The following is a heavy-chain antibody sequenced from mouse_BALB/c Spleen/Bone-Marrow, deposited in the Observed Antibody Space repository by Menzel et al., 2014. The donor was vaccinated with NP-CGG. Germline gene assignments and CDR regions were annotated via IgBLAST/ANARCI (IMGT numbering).Heavy chain of an antibody. Sequence: EVQLQQSGPELVKPGASVKISCKASGYTFTDYNMHWVKQSHGQSLEWIGYIYPYNGGTGYNQEFKSKATLTADNSSSTAYMELRSLTSEDSAVYYCARIYDGYFLFYYWGQGTTLTVSS. CDR2: IYPYNGGT. J-gene: IGHJ2*01. V-gene: IGHV1S29*02. D-gene: IGHD2-3*01. CDR1: GYTFTDYN. CDR3: ARIYDGYFLFYY.